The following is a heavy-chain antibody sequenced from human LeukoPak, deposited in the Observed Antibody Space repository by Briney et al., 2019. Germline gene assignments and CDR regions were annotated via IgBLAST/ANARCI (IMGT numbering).Heavy chain of an antibody. D-gene: IGHD6-19*01. V-gene: IGHV3-23*01. CDR2: ISPSSGST. J-gene: IGHJ4*02. CDR1: GFTFSNYA. CDR3: TTDPQQWLVPSIDY. Sequence: GGSLRLSCAASGFTFSNYAMSWVRQAAGEGLEWVSGISPSSGSTYYADSVKGRFTISTDNAKNTLYLQMNSLKTEDTAVYYCTTDPQQWLVPSIDYWGQGTLVTVSS.